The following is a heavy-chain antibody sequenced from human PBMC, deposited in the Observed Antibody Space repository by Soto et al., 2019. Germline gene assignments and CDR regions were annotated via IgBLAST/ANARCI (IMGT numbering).Heavy chain of an antibody. CDR2: ISAYNHNT. CDR3: ARDEIAVLTVWFDX. J-gene: IGHJ5*01. CDR1: GYTFTSYG. D-gene: IGHD6-19*01. Sequence: ASVKVSCKASGYTFTSYGISWVRQAPGQGLEWMAWISAYNHNTKYAKKFQGRLTMTKDASTSTAYMELRSLESDDTAVYYCARDEIAVLTVWFDXWGQGAPVTGSX. V-gene: IGHV1-18*04.